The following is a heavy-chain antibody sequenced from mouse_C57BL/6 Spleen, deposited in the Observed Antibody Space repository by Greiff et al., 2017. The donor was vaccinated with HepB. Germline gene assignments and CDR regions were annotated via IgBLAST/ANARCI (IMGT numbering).Heavy chain of an antibody. CDR1: GYTFTSYW. Sequence: QVQLQQPGAELVKPGASVKMSCKASGYTFTSYWITWVKQRPGQGLEWIGEIDPSDSYTNYNQKFKGKSTLTVDKSSSTAYMQLSSLTSEDSAVYYCARMGGNYVFAYWGQGTLVTVSA. J-gene: IGHJ3*01. D-gene: IGHD2-1*01. CDR3: ARMGGNYVFAY. CDR2: IDPSDSYT. V-gene: IGHV1-69*01.